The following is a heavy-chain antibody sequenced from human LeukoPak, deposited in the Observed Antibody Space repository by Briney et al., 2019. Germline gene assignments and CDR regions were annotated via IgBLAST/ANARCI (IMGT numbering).Heavy chain of an antibody. V-gene: IGHV4-59*10. CDR2: IYTSGST. D-gene: IGHD2-2*01. J-gene: IGHJ5*02. CDR1: GGSFSGYY. Sequence: SETLSLTCAVYGGSFSGYYWSWIRQPAGKGLEWIGRIYTSGSTNYNPSLKSRVTISVDTSKNQFSLKLSSVTAADTAVYYCARGPIVVVPAAKGWFDPWGQGTLVTVSS. CDR3: ARGPIVVVPAAKGWFDP.